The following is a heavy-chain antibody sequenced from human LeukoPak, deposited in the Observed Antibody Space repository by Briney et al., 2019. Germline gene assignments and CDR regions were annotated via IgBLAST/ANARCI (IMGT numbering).Heavy chain of an antibody. Sequence: SETLSLTCTVSGGSISSGGYYWSWIRQHPGKGLEWIGYIYYSGSTYYNPSLKSRVTISVDTSKNQFSLKLSSVTAADTAVYYCARLAQEGGYYPLDAFDIWGQGTMVTVSS. V-gene: IGHV4-31*03. CDR1: GGSISSGGYY. D-gene: IGHD3-22*01. CDR2: IYYSGST. CDR3: ARLAQEGGYYPLDAFDI. J-gene: IGHJ3*02.